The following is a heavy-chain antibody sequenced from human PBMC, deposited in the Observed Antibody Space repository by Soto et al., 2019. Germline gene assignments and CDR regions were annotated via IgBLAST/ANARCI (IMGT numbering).Heavy chain of an antibody. Sequence: GASVKVSCEASGFTFTSSAVQWVRQARGQRLEWIGWIVVGSGNTNYAQKFQERVTITRDMSTSTAYMELSSLRSEDTAVYYCAAVGETGYLNFDYWGQGTLVTVSS. J-gene: IGHJ4*02. CDR1: GFTFTSSA. CDR3: AAVGETGYLNFDY. D-gene: IGHD3-9*01. CDR2: IVVGSGNT. V-gene: IGHV1-58*01.